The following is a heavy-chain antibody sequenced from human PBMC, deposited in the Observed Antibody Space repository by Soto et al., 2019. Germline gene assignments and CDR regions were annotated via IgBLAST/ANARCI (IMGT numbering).Heavy chain of an antibody. Sequence: PGGAPRLSCAAPGITFCSHGLSWGRQAPGEGVGWGSAITAGGWCTYYADSVEGRVTISRDNSKNTLYLQMNSRRGEDTTVYYCAKDIIWLTMPRRHRVGAFDIWGQGTMVTVS. V-gene: IGHV3-23*01. CDR3: AKDIIWLTMPRRHRVGAFDI. D-gene: IGHD3-10*01. CDR1: GITFCSHG. J-gene: IGHJ3*02. CDR2: ITAGGWCT.